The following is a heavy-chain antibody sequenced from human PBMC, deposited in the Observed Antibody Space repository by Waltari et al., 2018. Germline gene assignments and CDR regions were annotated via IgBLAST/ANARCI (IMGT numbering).Heavy chain of an antibody. CDR1: GFTFGTYT. CDR2: MTACCLM. Sequence: EMQLLESGGGLVQPGGSLRLSCSASGFTFGTYTINWVRQAPGKGLEWVAVMTACCLMDYGDSVKCRFIISRDNSKNTLYLEMYRLRVEDTARYYCAKDEGARLAPTFGMDAWGQGTTVIVSS. J-gene: IGHJ6*02. D-gene: IGHD6-6*01. CDR3: AKDEGARLAPTFGMDA. V-gene: IGHV3-23*01.